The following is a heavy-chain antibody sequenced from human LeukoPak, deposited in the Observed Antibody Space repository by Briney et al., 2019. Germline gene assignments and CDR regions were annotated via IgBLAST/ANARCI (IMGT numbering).Heavy chain of an antibody. V-gene: IGHV3-30*02. CDR1: GFTFSDFG. CDR3: VRDCYGSGSYYSYFDY. J-gene: IGHJ4*02. Sequence: GGSLRLSCAASGFTFSDFGMHWVRQAPGKGLEWVSIIWYDGNNKYYADSVKGRFTISRDNSKNTVYLQMNSLRAEDTALYYCVRDCYGSGSYYSYFDYWGQGTLVTVSS. D-gene: IGHD3-10*01. CDR2: IWYDGNNK.